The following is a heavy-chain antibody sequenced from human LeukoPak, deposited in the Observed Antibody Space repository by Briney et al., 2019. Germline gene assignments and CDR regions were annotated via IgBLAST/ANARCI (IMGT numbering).Heavy chain of an antibody. CDR1: GGSISSHY. V-gene: IGHV4-59*11. CDR3: ARGANPKYNWFDP. Sequence: PSETLSLTCTVSGGSISSHYWSWIRQPPGKGLEWIGYIYYSGSTNYNPSLKSRDTISVDTSKNQFSLKLSSVTAADTAVYYCARGANPKYNWFDPWGQGTLVTVSS. J-gene: IGHJ5*02. CDR2: IYYSGST.